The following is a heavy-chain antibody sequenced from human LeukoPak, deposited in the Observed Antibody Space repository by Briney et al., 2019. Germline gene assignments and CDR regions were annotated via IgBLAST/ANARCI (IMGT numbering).Heavy chain of an antibody. D-gene: IGHD4-17*01. CDR1: GGSISSYY. CDR3: ARLLHDYGDYLAFDI. Sequence: PSETLSLTCTVSGGSISSYYWSWIRQPPGKGLEWIGYIYYSGTTNYNPSLKSRVTISVDTSKNQFSLKLSSVTAADTAVYYCARLLHDYGDYLAFDIWGQGTMVTVSS. CDR2: IYYSGTT. J-gene: IGHJ3*02. V-gene: IGHV4-59*12.